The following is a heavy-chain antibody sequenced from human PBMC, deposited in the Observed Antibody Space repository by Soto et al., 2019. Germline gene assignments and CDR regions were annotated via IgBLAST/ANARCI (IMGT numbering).Heavy chain of an antibody. CDR2: INDSGST. J-gene: IGHJ5*02. Sequence: SETLSLTCTVSGGSISSHNYYWGWIRQPPGKGLEWIATINDSGSTNHNPSLKSRVTISVDTSKNQFSLKLSSVTAADTAVYYCARVPSPWGQGTLVTVSS. CDR1: GGSISSHNYY. CDR3: ARVPSP. V-gene: IGHV4-39*07.